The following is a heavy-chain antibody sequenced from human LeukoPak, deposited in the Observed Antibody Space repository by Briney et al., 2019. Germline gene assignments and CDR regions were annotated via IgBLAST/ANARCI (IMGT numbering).Heavy chain of an antibody. V-gene: IGHV3-64*01. CDR3: ARTYCSSTSCLVDY. CDR1: GFTFSSYS. Sequence: GGSLRLSCAASGFTFSSYSMHWVRQAPGKGLEYVSAISSSGGSTYYAHSVKGRFTISRDNSKNTMYLRRGCQTAEEMAVYFCARTYCSSTSCLVDYWGQGTLVTLSS. D-gene: IGHD2-2*01. J-gene: IGHJ4*02. CDR2: ISSSGGST.